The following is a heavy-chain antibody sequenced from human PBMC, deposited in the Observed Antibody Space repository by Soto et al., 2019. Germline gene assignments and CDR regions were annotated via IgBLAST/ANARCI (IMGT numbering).Heavy chain of an antibody. V-gene: IGHV1-69*06. Sequence: SVKVSCKASGGTFSSYAISWVRQAPGQGLEWMGGIIPIFGTANYAQKFQGRVTITADKSKSTAYMELSSLSSEDTAVYYCARDEIFITIVGAPPPMDVWGQGTTVTVSS. D-gene: IGHD3-3*01. CDR2: IIPIFGTA. CDR1: GGTFSSYA. CDR3: ARDEIFITIVGAPPPMDV. J-gene: IGHJ6*02.